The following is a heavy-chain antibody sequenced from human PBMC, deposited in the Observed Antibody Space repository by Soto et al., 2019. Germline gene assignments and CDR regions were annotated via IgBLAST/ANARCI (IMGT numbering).Heavy chain of an antibody. CDR1: GGTFSSYA. Sequence: PVKVSCKASGGTFSSYAISWVRQAPGQGLEWMGGIIPIFGTANYAQKFQGRVTITADESTSTAYMELSSLRSEDTAVYYCARERYLRVSSSWYGDEYYGMDVWGQGTTVTVSS. CDR2: IIPIFGTA. D-gene: IGHD6-13*01. V-gene: IGHV1-69*13. CDR3: ARERYLRVSSSWYGDEYYGMDV. J-gene: IGHJ6*02.